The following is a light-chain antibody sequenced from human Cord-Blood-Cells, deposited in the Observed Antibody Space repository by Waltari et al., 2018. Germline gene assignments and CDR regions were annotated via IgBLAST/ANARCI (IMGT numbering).Light chain of an antibody. CDR2: EGS. CDR1: SSDFGSYTI. V-gene: IGLV2-23*01. CDR3: CSYAGSSTWV. Sequence: QSALTQPASVSGPPGQSITTPCTGTSSDFGSYTIVSGYQQHPGKAPKLMIYEGSKRPSGVSNRFSGSKSGNTASLTISGLQAEDEADYYCCSYAGSSTWVFGGGTKLTVL. J-gene: IGLJ3*02.